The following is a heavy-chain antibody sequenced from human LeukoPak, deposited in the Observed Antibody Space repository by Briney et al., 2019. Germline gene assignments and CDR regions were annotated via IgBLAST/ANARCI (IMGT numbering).Heavy chain of an antibody. CDR2: ISISSSTI. CDR1: GFTFSSYS. CDR3: ARDPGLDAFDI. J-gene: IGHJ3*02. D-gene: IGHD3/OR15-3a*01. Sequence: PGGSLRLSCAASGFTFSSYSVNWVRQAPGKGLEWVSYISISSSTIYYADSVKGRFTISRDSAKNSLYLQMNSLRAEDTAVYYCARDPGLDAFDIWGQGTMVTVSS. V-gene: IGHV3-48*04.